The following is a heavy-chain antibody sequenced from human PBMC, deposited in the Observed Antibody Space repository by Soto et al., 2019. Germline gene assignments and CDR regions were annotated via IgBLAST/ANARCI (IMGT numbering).Heavy chain of an antibody. CDR3: VKGEYYYDSSGYYPFDY. D-gene: IGHD3-22*01. Sequence: PGGSLRLSCAASGCTFSSYAMIWVRQAPGKGLEWVSAISGSGGSTYYADSVKGRFTISRDNSKNTQYLQMSSLRADDTAVYYCVKGEYYYDSSGYYPFDYWGQGTLVTVSS. V-gene: IGHV3-23*01. CDR2: ISGSGGST. CDR1: GCTFSSYA. J-gene: IGHJ4*02.